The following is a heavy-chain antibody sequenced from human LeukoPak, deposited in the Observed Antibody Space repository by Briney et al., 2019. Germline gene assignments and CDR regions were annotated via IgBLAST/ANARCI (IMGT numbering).Heavy chain of an antibody. J-gene: IGHJ4*02. CDR1: GNSFIGYF. D-gene: IGHD4-17*01. Sequence: ASVKVSCKASGNSFIGYFTHWVRQAPGQGLEWMGRINPNSGGTNYAQKFQGRVTMTRDTSISTAYMELNRLTSDDTAVYYCARGSGYGDSPGLHWGQGTLVTVSS. V-gene: IGHV1-2*06. CDR3: ARGSGYGDSPGLH. CDR2: INPNSGGT.